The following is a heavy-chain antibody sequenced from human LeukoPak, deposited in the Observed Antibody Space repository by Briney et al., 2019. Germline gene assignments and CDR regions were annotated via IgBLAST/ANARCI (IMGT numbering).Heavy chain of an antibody. V-gene: IGHV3-11*01. CDR1: AFTFSDYY. D-gene: IGHD2-15*01. CDR2: ISGSGSTT. J-gene: IGHJ4*02. Sequence: KAGGSLRLSCAASAFTFSDYYMNWIRQAPGKGLEWVSYISGSGSTTYYADSVQGRLTISRDNSKSTLCLQMNSLRAEDTAVYYCAKQLGYCSDGSCYFPYWGQGTLVTVSS. CDR3: AKQLGYCSDGSCYFPY.